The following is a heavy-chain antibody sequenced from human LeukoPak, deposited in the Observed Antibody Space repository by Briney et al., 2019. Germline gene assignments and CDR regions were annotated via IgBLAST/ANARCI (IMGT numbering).Heavy chain of an antibody. Sequence: GGSLRLSCAGSRFTFSSYAMSWVSQAPGQGLEWVSVISDSGDYTSYADSVRDRFTISRDNSRNTLYLQMISLRPEDTAVYYCAKDTSIGKYCTNGVCSPFDYWGQGTLVTVSS. D-gene: IGHD2-8*01. CDR2: ISDSGDYT. V-gene: IGHV3-23*01. CDR3: AKDTSIGKYCTNGVCSPFDY. J-gene: IGHJ4*02. CDR1: RFTFSSYA.